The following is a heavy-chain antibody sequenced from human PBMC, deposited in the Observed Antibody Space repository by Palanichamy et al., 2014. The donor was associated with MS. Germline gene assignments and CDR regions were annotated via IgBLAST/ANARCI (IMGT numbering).Heavy chain of an antibody. D-gene: IGHD2-2*01. J-gene: IGHJ2*01. CDR2: IWYDGSNK. Sequence: QVQLVESGGGVVQSGGSLRLSCVASGFTFRNYGMHWVRQAPGKGLEWVALIWYDGSNKYYIDSVQGRFTISRDNSKNTLYLQMNSLRAEDTAIYYCTRDVASRYFDLWGRGTLLTVSS. CDR1: GFTFRNYG. V-gene: IGHV3-33*01. CDR3: TRDVASRYFDL.